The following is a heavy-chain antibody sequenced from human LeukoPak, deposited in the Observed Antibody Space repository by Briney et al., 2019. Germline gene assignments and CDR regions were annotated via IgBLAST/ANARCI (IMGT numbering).Heavy chain of an antibody. V-gene: IGHV4-34*01. Sequence: SETLSLTCAVYGGSFSGYYWSWIRQPPGKGLEWIGEINHSGTTNYYASLKSRVTISVDTSKNQFSLKVRSVTAADTAVYYCARGRGYNSFDYWGQGTLVTVSS. D-gene: IGHD5-24*01. CDR1: GGSFSGYY. CDR2: INHSGTT. J-gene: IGHJ4*02. CDR3: ARGRGYNSFDY.